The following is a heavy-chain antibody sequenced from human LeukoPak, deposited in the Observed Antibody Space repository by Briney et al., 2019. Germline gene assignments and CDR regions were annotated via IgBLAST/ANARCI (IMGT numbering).Heavy chain of an antibody. CDR1: GGTFSSYA. CDR3: ARLPYYYDSSGYMD. Sequence: SVKVSCKASGGTFSSYAISWVRQAPGQGLEWMGRIILIFGRANYAQKFQGRVTITTDESTSTAYMELSSLRSEDTAVYYCARLPYYYDSSGYMDWGQGTLVTVSS. CDR2: IILIFGRA. V-gene: IGHV1-69*05. J-gene: IGHJ4*02. D-gene: IGHD3-22*01.